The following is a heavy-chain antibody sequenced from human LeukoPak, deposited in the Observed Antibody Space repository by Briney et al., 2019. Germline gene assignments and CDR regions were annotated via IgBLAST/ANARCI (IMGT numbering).Heavy chain of an antibody. CDR3: AGSRMYYYDSSEIDY. Sequence: ASVKVSCKASGYTFTSYGISWVRQAPGQGLEWMGWISAYNGNTNYAQKPQGRVTMTTDTSTSTAYMELRSLRSDDTAVYYCAGSRMYYYDSSEIDYWGQGTLVTVSS. V-gene: IGHV1-18*01. J-gene: IGHJ4*02. CDR2: ISAYNGNT. CDR1: GYTFTSYG. D-gene: IGHD3-22*01.